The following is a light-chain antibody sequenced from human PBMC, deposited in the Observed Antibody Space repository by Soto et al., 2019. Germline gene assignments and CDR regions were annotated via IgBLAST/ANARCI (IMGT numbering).Light chain of an antibody. CDR2: GAS. CDR3: QQYGGSPPFT. CDR1: QSVSSSY. J-gene: IGKJ3*01. Sequence: EIVLTQSPGTLSLSPGERATLSCRASQSVSSSYLAWYQQKPGQAPRLLISGASSRATGIPDRFSGSGSGTDFTLTISRLEPEDFAAYYCQQYGGSPPFTFGPGTKVDIK. V-gene: IGKV3-20*01.